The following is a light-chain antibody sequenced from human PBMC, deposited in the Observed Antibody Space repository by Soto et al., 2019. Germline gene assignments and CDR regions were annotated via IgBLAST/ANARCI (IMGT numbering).Light chain of an antibody. J-gene: IGLJ2*01. CDR3: CSYAGTNAFVV. V-gene: IGLV2-23*03. CDR2: EGS. CDR1: SSDVGGYNL. Sequence: QSALTQPASVSGSPGQSITISCTGTSSDVGGYNLVSWYQHHPGEAPKLIIYEGSKRPSGFSNRFSGSKSGSTASLTISRLQPEDEANYYCCSYAGTNAFVVFGGGTKVTVL.